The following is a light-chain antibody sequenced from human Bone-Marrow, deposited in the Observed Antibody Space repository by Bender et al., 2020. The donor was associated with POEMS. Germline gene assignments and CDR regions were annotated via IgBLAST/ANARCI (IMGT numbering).Light chain of an antibody. J-gene: IGLJ3*02. Sequence: QSVLTQPPSASGTPGQRVTISCSGGSSNIGAHAVNWYQHLPGTAPKLLIYSSHRRPSEVPDRFSGSRSGSSASLAISGLQYEDEADYYCALWDDSLNDWVFGGGTDLTVL. V-gene: IGLV1-44*01. CDR3: ALWDDSLNDWV. CDR2: SSH. CDR1: SSNIGAHA.